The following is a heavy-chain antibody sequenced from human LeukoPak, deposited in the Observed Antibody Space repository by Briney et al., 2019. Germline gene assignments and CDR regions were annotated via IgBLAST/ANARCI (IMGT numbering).Heavy chain of an antibody. V-gene: IGHV3-53*01. J-gene: IGHJ4*02. CDR2: LFGDGAT. CDR1: DFSISQNY. CDR3: TRGEYYYGSVTVGVDDY. D-gene: IGHD3-10*01. Sequence: GGSLRLSCEVSDFSISQNYMTWVRQAPGKGLECVSVLFGDGATAYADSVKGRFIISRDKAKNTLYLQMNSLRVEDTAVYYCTRGEYYYGSVTVGVDDYWGQGTLVTVSS.